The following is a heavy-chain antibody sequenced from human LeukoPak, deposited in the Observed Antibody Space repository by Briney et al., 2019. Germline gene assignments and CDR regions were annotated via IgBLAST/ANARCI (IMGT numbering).Heavy chain of an antibody. CDR3: ARDHVATITAPFDY. V-gene: IGHV3-7*01. CDR1: GFTFSSYW. J-gene: IGHJ4*02. D-gene: IGHD5-12*01. Sequence: PGGSLRLSFAASGFTFSSYWMSWVRQAPGKGLEWVANIKQDGSEKYYVDSVKGRFTISRDNAKNSLYLQMNSLRAEDTAVYYCARDHVATITAPFDYWGQGTLVTVSS. CDR2: IKQDGSEK.